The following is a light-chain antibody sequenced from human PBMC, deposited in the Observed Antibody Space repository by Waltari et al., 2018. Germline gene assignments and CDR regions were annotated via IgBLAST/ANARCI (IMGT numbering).Light chain of an antibody. V-gene: IGLV1-47*01. Sequence: QSVLTQPPSASETPGQRVTLSCSGSSSSIGSNYVYWYQQLPGAAPKLLIYRSNQRPSGVPDRFSGSKSGTSASLAISGLRSEDEADYYCATWDNSLSGQWVFGGGTKVTVL. CDR1: SSSIGSNY. CDR2: RSN. J-gene: IGLJ3*02. CDR3: ATWDNSLSGQWV.